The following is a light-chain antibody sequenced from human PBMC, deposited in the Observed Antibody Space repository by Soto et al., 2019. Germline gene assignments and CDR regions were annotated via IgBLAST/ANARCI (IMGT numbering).Light chain of an antibody. J-gene: IGKJ1*01. CDR1: QSLSTW. CDR2: DAT. Sequence: DIQMTQSPSTLSASVGDRVTITCRASQSLSTWLAWYQLKPGKAPKLVICDATILESGAPSRFSGSGSGTEFTLTISGLQPDDLATYYCQHYDQYPGTFGQGTKVEVK. V-gene: IGKV1-5*01. CDR3: QHYDQYPGT.